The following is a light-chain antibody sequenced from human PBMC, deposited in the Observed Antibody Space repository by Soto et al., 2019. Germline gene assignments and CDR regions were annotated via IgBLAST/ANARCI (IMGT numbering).Light chain of an antibody. CDR1: KLGEKY. CDR2: LDR. CDR3: QAWDGTNVV. V-gene: IGLV3-1*01. Sequence: SYELTQPPSVSVSPGQTATITCSGNKLGEKYACWYQQRPGQSPMLLMYLDRKRPSGIPERFSGSNSGYTATLTISGTQAIDEADYYCQAWDGTNVVFGGGTKLTVL. J-gene: IGLJ2*01.